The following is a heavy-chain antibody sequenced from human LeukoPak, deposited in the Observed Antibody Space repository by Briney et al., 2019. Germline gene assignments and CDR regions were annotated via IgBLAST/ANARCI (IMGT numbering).Heavy chain of an antibody. CDR3: ASSPQTPYYDFWSGLVFDY. Sequence: SVKVSCKASGGTFSSCAISWVRQAPGQGLEWMGGIIPIFGTANYSQKFQGRVTITTDESTSTAYMELSSLRSEDTAVYYCASSPQTPYYDFWSGLVFDYWGQGTLVTVSS. V-gene: IGHV1-69*05. CDR2: IIPIFGTA. J-gene: IGHJ4*02. D-gene: IGHD3-3*01. CDR1: GGTFSSCA.